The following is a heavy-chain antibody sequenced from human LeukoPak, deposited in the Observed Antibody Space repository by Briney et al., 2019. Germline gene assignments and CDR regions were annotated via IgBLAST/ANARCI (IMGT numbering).Heavy chain of an antibody. D-gene: IGHD6-13*01. J-gene: IGHJ5*02. CDR1: GFTFSSYS. V-gene: IGHV3-21*01. CDR2: ISSSSSYM. CDR3: ARDRIAAAGTS. Sequence: GGSLRLSCAASGFTFSSYSMNWVRQAPGKGLEWVSSISSSSSYMYYADSVKGRFTISRDNAKNSLYLQMNSLRAEDTAVYYCARDRIAAAGTSWGQGTLVTVSS.